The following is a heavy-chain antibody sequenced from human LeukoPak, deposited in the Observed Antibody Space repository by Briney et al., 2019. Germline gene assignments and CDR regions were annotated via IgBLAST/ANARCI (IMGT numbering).Heavy chain of an antibody. V-gene: IGHV3-15*01. CDR3: TTGSIWVGAFDI. CDR2: IKRKGDGGTA. CDR1: GFTFTNAW. Sequence: PGGSLRLSCAASGFTFTNAWMTWVRQAPGKGLEWVGRIKRKGDGGTADYAAPVKGRFTISRDDSKATVYLQMNSLKIDDTAVYYCTTGSIWVGAFDIWGQGTMVTV. J-gene: IGHJ3*02. D-gene: IGHD7-27*01.